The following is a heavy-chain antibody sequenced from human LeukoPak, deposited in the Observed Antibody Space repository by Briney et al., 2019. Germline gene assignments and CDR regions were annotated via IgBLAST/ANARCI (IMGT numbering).Heavy chain of an antibody. CDR2: IKQDGSEK. CDR1: GFTFSSYW. CDR3: ARDLYYYYGSGSYDYYYMDV. J-gene: IGHJ6*03. D-gene: IGHD3-10*01. V-gene: IGHV3-7*01. Sequence: PGGSLRLSCAASGFTFSSYWMSWVRQAPGKGLEWVANIKQDGSEKYYVDSVKGRFTISRDNAKNSLYLQMNSLRAEDTAVYYCARDLYYYYGSGSYDYYYMDVWGKGTTVTVSS.